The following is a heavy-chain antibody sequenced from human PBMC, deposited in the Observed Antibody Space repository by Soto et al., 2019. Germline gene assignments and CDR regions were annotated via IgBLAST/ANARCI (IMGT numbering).Heavy chain of an antibody. Sequence: EVQLLESGGGLVQPGGSLRLSCAASGFTFSSYAMSWVRQAPGKGLEWVSAIRGSGGSTYYADSVKGRFTISRDNSKNTVYLQMNSLRAEDTGVYYCAKASLPNGDYIFYDPWGQGTLVTVSS. J-gene: IGHJ5*02. V-gene: IGHV3-23*01. CDR2: IRGSGGST. D-gene: IGHD4-17*01. CDR1: GFTFSSYA. CDR3: AKASLPNGDYIFYDP.